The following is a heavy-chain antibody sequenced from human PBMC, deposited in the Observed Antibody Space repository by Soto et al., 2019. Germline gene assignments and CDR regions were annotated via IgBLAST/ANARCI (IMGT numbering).Heavy chain of an antibody. V-gene: IGHV3-21*01. Sequence: PWGSLRLSCSASGFTFSSYSMNWVRQAPGKGLEWVSSISSSSSYIYYADSVKGRFTISRDNAKNSLYLQMNSLRAEDTAVYYCARDHEPMVYSYWGQGTLVNVSS. CDR1: GFTFSSYS. D-gene: IGHD3-10*01. J-gene: IGHJ4*02. CDR3: ARDHEPMVYSY. CDR2: ISSSSSYI.